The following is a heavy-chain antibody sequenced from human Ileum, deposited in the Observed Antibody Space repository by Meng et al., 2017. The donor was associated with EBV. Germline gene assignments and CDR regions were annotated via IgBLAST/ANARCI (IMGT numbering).Heavy chain of an antibody. Sequence: QGHPQGAGPGLVKPSGTLSLTWAVSGGSISRSDWWSWVRQPPGKGLEWIGETSHSGSTNHSPSLKSRITISLDKSKNQLSLKLNSVTAADTAVYYCASSDYYRSDYWGQGTLVTVSS. V-gene: IGHV4-4*02. D-gene: IGHD3-22*01. CDR3: ASSDYYRSDY. CDR1: GGSISRSDW. J-gene: IGHJ4*02. CDR2: TSHSGST.